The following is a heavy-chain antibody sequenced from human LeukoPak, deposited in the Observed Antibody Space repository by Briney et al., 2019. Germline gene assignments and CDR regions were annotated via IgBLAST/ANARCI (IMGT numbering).Heavy chain of an antibody. CDR3: ARVKGGSYWEAYDY. CDR2: INTNTGNP. J-gene: IGHJ4*02. Sequence: ASVKVSCKASGYTFTSYAMNWVRQAPGQGLEWMGWINTNTGNPTYAQGFTGRFVFSLDTSVSTAYLQISSLKAEDTAVYYRARVKGGSYWEAYDYWGQGTLVTVSS. V-gene: IGHV7-4-1*02. CDR1: GYTFTSYA. D-gene: IGHD1-26*01.